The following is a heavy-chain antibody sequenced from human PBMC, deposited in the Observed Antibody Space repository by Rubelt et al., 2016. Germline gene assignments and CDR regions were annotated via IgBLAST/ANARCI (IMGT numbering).Heavy chain of an antibody. V-gene: IGHV3-11*01. Sequence: TISRDNAKNSLYLQMNSLKTEDTAVYYCTTRRGYSYGSVDYWGQGTLVTVSS. J-gene: IGHJ4*02. D-gene: IGHD5-18*01. CDR3: TTRRGYSYGSVDY.